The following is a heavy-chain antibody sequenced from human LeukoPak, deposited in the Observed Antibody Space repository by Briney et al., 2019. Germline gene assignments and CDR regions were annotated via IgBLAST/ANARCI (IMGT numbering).Heavy chain of an antibody. D-gene: IGHD3-10*01. CDR2: IIPIFGIA. CDR1: GGTFSSYA. Sequence: EASVKVSCKVSGGTFSSYAISWVRQAPGQGLEWMGRIIPIFGIANYAQKFQGRVTITADKSTSTAYMELSSLRSEDTAVYYCAYDTYGSGSYYEDYWGQGTLVTVSS. CDR3: AYDTYGSGSYYEDY. J-gene: IGHJ4*02. V-gene: IGHV1-69*04.